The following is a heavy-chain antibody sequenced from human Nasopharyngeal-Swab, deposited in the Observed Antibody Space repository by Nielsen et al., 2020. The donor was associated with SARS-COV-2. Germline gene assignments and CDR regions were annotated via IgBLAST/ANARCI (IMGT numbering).Heavy chain of an antibody. CDR2: IYYSGST. Sequence: IRPPPGKGLEWIGYIYYSGSTNYNPSLKSRVTISVDTSKNQFSLKLSSVTAADTAVYYCARDRRITIFGVATPALPGAFDIWGQGTMVTVSS. D-gene: IGHD3-3*01. CDR3: ARDRRITIFGVATPALPGAFDI. V-gene: IGHV4-59*01. J-gene: IGHJ3*02.